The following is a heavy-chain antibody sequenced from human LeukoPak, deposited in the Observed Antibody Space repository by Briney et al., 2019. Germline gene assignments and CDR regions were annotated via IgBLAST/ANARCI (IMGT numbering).Heavy chain of an antibody. V-gene: IGHV3-48*03. Sequence: GGSLRLSCAASGFTFSSYEMNWVRLAPGKGLEWVSYISSSGSNIYYADSVKGRFTISRDNAKNSLYLQMSNLRAEDTAVYYCARENDYGDRPLDYWGQGTLVTVSS. CDR3: ARENDYGDRPLDY. J-gene: IGHJ4*02. CDR1: GFTFSSYE. CDR2: ISSSGSNI. D-gene: IGHD4-17*01.